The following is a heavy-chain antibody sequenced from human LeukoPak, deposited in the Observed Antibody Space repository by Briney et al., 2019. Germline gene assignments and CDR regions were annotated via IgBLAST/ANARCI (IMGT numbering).Heavy chain of an antibody. CDR1: GFTFSSYG. CDR2: IWYDGSNK. V-gene: IGHV3-33*01. J-gene: IGHJ4*02. Sequence: PGGSLRLSCAASGFTFSSYGMHWVRQAPGKGLEWVAVIWYDGSNKYYADSVKGRFTISRDNSKNTLYLQMDSLRAEDTAVYYCARSSMVRGVIHRLFDYWGQGTLVTVSS. CDR3: ARSSMVRGVIHRLFDY. D-gene: IGHD3-10*01.